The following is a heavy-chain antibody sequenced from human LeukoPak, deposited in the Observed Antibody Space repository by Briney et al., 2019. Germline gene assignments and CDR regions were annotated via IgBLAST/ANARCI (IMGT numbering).Heavy chain of an antibody. CDR2: ISGSGGST. CDR3: AKATDFGGQSALDY. Sequence: GGSLRLSCAGSGFTFSGYGMSWVRQAPGKGLEWVSGISGSGGSTFYADSVKGRFTISRDESNNTLYLQMNSLRAEDTAVYYCAKATDFGGQSALDYWGQGPLVTVSS. J-gene: IGHJ4*02. D-gene: IGHD4-23*01. V-gene: IGHV3-23*01. CDR1: GFTFSGYG.